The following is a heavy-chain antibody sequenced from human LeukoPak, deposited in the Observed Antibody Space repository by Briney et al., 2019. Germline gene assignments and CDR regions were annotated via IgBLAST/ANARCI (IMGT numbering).Heavy chain of an antibody. Sequence: KAGGPLRLSCVPSGVTLSSYSMNWVRQAPGKGLEWVSSITSSSSYIYYADSVKGRFTISRDNAKNSLYLQMNSLRAEDTAVYSCARNEGETFDIWGQGTMVTVSS. J-gene: IGHJ3*02. V-gene: IGHV3-21*01. CDR1: GVTLSSYS. CDR2: ITSSSSYI. CDR3: ARNEGETFDI. D-gene: IGHD3-10*01.